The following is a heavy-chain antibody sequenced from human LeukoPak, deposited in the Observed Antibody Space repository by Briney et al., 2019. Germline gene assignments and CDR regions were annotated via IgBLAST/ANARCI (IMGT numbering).Heavy chain of an antibody. V-gene: IGHV3-23*01. CDR3: AKDIVVVTTAKGPFDY. CDR1: EFTFSNYA. D-gene: IGHD2-15*01. Sequence: PGGSLRLSCAASEFTFSNYAMSWVRQAPGKGLEWVSSISGSGGYTYYADSVKGRFTISRDNSMNILYLQMNSLRAEDTAVYYCAKDIVVVTTAKGPFDYWGQGTLVTVSS. J-gene: IGHJ4*02. CDR2: ISGSGGYT.